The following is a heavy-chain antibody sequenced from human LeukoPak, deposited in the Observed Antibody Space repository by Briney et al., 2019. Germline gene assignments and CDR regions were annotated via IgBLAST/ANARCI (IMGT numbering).Heavy chain of an antibody. D-gene: IGHD2-2*01. Sequence: GGSLRLSCAASGFTFTTYAMNWVRQAPGQGLEWVSAISDSGDGTYYADSVKGRFTISRDNSKNTLFLQMDSLRGEDTAVYYCARAAVSAAISNWFDPWGQGTLVTVSS. J-gene: IGHJ5*02. CDR2: ISDSGDGT. V-gene: IGHV3-23*01. CDR1: GFTFTTYA. CDR3: ARAAVSAAISNWFDP.